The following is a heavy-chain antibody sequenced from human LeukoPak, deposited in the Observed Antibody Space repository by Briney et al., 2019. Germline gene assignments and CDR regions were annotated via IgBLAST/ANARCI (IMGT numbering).Heavy chain of an antibody. CDR1: GFSLSTSGMC. CDR3: ARVPGLSKAVDY. J-gene: IGHJ4*02. V-gene: IGHV2-70*01. CDR2: IDLDDDK. Sequence: SGPTLVKATQTLTLTCTFSGFSLSTSGMCVSWIRQPPGKALEWLALIDLDDDKYFITSRKTRLTISKDTSKNQVVLTMTNMDPVDTATYYCARVPGLSKAVDYWGQGTLVAVSS. D-gene: IGHD6-19*01.